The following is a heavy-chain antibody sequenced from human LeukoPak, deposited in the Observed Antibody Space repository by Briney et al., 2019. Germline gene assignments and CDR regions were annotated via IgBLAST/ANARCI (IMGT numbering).Heavy chain of an antibody. J-gene: IGHJ5*02. CDR1: GDSVSSNSAA. Sequence: SQTLSLTCAISGDSVSSNSAAWNWIRQSPARGLEWLGRTYYRSKWYNVYAVSVKSRITINPDTSKNQFSLQLNSVTPEDTAVYYCARGSGYYGSGNTHNWFDPWGQGTLVTVSS. D-gene: IGHD3-10*01. V-gene: IGHV6-1*01. CDR2: TYYRSKWYN. CDR3: ARGSGYYGSGNTHNWFDP.